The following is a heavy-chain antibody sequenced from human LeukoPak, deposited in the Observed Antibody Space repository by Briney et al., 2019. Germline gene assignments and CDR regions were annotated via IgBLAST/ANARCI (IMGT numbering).Heavy chain of an antibody. J-gene: IGHJ3*02. D-gene: IGHD3-22*01. Sequence: ASVKVSCKASGYTFTSYGISWVGQAPGQGREGMGWISAYNGKTNYAQKLQGRVTINTDTSTSKDYMELRRLRDDGTDGDVFVRPYDSSGYYSDAFVIWGQGTMVTVSS. CDR2: ISAYNGKT. V-gene: IGHV1-18*01. CDR1: GYTFTSYG. CDR3: VRPYDSSGYYSDAFVI.